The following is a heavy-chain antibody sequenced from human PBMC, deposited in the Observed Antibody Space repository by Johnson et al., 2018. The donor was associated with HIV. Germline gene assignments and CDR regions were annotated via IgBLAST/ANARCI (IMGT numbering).Heavy chain of an antibody. CDR2: ISWNSANI. V-gene: IGHV3-9*01. Sequence: VQLVESGGGLVQPGRSLRLSCAASGFTFDDYAMHWVRQAPGKGLEWVSGISWNSANIGSAGSVKGRFTISRDNSTNKLFLLLSSLRAENTAVYYCARAGYGNYDRAFDIWGQGTMVTVSS. CDR3: ARAGYGNYDRAFDI. CDR1: GFTFDDYA. D-gene: IGHD4-11*01. J-gene: IGHJ3*02.